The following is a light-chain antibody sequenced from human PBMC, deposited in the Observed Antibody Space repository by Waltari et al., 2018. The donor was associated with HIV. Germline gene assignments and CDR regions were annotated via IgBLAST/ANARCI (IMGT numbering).Light chain of an antibody. J-gene: IGLJ2*01. Sequence: QPVLTQPPSVSGAPGQRVTIPCTRSSSNIGATYAVHWYQQLPGTAPKLLIYANNNRPSGVPDRFSGSKSGTSASLAITGLQAEDEADYYCQSYDSTLRVVFGGGTKLTVL. CDR2: ANN. CDR3: QSYDSTLRVV. CDR1: SSNIGATYA. V-gene: IGLV1-40*01.